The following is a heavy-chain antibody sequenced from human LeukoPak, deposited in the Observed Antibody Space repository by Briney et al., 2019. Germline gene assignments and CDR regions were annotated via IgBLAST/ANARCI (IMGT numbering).Heavy chain of an antibody. V-gene: IGHV3-30*18. CDR2: ISYDGSNK. J-gene: IGHJ4*02. CDR3: AKGGYYDILTGPFDY. Sequence: PGGSLRLSCAASRFTFSSYGMHWVRQAPGKGLEWVAVISYDGSNKYYADSVKGRFTISRDNSKNTLYLQMNSLRAEDTAVYYCAKGGYYDILTGPFDYWGQGTLVTVS. CDR1: RFTFSSYG. D-gene: IGHD3-9*01.